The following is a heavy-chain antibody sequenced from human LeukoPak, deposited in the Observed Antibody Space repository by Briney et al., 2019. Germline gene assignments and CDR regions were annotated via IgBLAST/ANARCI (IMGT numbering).Heavy chain of an antibody. D-gene: IGHD6-13*01. Sequence: SETLSLTCAVYGGSFSGYYWGWIRQPPGKGLEWIGEINHSGSTNYNPSLKSRVTISVDTSKNQFSLKLSSVTAADTAVYYCARGAAAGTAPHFDYWGQGTLVTVSS. CDR2: INHSGST. V-gene: IGHV4-34*01. CDR1: GGSFSGYY. J-gene: IGHJ4*02. CDR3: ARGAAAGTAPHFDY.